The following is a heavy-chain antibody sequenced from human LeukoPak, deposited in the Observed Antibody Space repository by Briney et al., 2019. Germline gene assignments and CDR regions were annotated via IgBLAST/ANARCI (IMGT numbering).Heavy chain of an antibody. CDR3: ARDGKIGGSYAKYNWFDP. Sequence: PSETLSLTCTVSGGSISSSSYYWGWIRQPPGKGLEWIGSIYYSGSTYYNPSLKSRVTISVDTSKNQFSLKLSSVTAADTAVYYCARDGKIGGSYAKYNWFDPWGQGTLVTVSS. J-gene: IGHJ5*02. CDR1: GGSISSSSYY. V-gene: IGHV4-39*07. D-gene: IGHD1-26*01. CDR2: IYYSGST.